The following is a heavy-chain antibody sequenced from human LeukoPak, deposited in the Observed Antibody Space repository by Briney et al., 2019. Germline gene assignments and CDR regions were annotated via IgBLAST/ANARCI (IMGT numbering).Heavy chain of an antibody. V-gene: IGHV1-69*06. CDR1: GGTFSSYA. Sequence: GASVKVSCKASGGTFSSYAISWVRQAPGQGLEWMGGIIPIFGTANYAQKFQGRVTITADKSTSTAYMELSSLRSEDTAVYYCAREEDGNHPYYYYYYMDVWGKGTTVTISS. CDR2: IIPIFGTA. J-gene: IGHJ6*03. CDR3: AREEDGNHPYYYYYYMDV. D-gene: IGHD4-23*01.